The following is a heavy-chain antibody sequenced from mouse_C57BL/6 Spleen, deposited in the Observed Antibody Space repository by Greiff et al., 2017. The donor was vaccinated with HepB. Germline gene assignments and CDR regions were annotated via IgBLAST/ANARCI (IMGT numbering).Heavy chain of an antibody. CDR3: AKNRYYGSSYNWYFDV. J-gene: IGHJ1*03. Sequence: VQGVESGPGLVQPSQSLSITCTVSGFSLTSYGVHWVRQPPGKGLEWLGVIWSGGSTDYNAAFISRLSISKDNSKSQVFFKMNSLQADDTAIYYCAKNRYYGSSYNWYFDVWGTGTTVTVSS. CDR2: IWSGGST. V-gene: IGHV2-4*01. CDR1: GFSLTSYG. D-gene: IGHD1-1*01.